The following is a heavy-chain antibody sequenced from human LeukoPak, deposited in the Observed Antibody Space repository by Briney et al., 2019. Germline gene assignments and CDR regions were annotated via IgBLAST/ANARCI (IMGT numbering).Heavy chain of an antibody. D-gene: IGHD2-2*01. Sequence: GGSLRLSCAASGFTYSSYGMHWVRQAPGKGLEWLAVISYDGSNKYYADSVKGRFTIFRDNSKNTLYLQMNSLRAEDTAMYYCAKDLSAARQFHSYYGLDVWGQGTTGTVSS. CDR2: ISYDGSNK. CDR1: GFTYSSYG. CDR3: AKDLSAARQFHSYYGLDV. V-gene: IGHV3-30*18. J-gene: IGHJ6*02.